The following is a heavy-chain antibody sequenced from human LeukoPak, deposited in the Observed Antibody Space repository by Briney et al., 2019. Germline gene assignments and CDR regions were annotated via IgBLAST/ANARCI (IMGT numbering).Heavy chain of an antibody. CDR2: IYYSGST. V-gene: IGHV4-39*01. J-gene: IGHJ4*02. CDR3: ARQPWMYQWLPTGGLD. Sequence: SETLSLTCTVSGGSISSSSYYWGWIRQPPGKGLEWIGSIYYSGSTYYNPSLKSRVTISVDTSKNQFSLKLSSVTAADTAVYYCARQPWMYQWLPTGGLDWGQGILVTVSS. CDR1: GGSISSSSYY. D-gene: IGHD6-19*01.